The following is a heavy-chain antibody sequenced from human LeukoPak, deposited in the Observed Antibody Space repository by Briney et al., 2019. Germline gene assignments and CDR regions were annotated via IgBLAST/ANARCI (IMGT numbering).Heavy chain of an antibody. J-gene: IGHJ4*02. Sequence: GGSLRLSCAASGFSFSSYDMHWVRQATGKGLEWVSAIGVAANTFYSGSVKGRFTISRENAKNSLYLLMSSLRAEDTAVYYCARQNTPHGNFDYWGQGTLVTVSS. V-gene: IGHV3-13*01. D-gene: IGHD1-26*01. CDR2: IGVAANT. CDR3: ARQNTPHGNFDY. CDR1: GFSFSSYD.